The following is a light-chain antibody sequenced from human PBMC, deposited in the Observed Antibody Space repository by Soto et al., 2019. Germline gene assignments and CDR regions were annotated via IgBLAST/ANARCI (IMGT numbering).Light chain of an antibody. V-gene: IGKV1-5*03. CDR2: KAC. J-gene: IGKJ1*01. CDR1: QSISSW. CDR3: KQSNCYSST. Sequence: DIQMTHSPATLSASLEDRVTITCRASQSISSWLAWYQKRPGKVPKLLIYKACTLESGVPYRFSGSGYGTEFNLTISSLQPDDVARYYCKQSNCYSSTFGQGTKLDI.